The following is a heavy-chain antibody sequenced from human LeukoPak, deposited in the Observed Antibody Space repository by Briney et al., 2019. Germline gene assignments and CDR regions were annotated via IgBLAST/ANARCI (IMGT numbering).Heavy chain of an antibody. D-gene: IGHD6-19*01. CDR1: GYTFTSYG. CDR2: ISAYNGNT. Sequence: ASVKVSCKASGYTFTSYGISWVRQAPGQGLEWMGWISAYNGNTNYAQKLQGRVTMTTDTSTSTAYMELRSLRSDDTAVYYCARLIAVAGQDDAFDIWGQGTMVTVSS. V-gene: IGHV1-18*01. CDR3: ARLIAVAGQDDAFDI. J-gene: IGHJ3*02.